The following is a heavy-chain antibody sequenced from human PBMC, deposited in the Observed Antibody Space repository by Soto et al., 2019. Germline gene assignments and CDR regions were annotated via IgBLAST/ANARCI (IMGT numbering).Heavy chain of an antibody. Sequence: SETLSLTCTVSGGSISSYYWSWIRQPPGKGLEWIGYIYYSASTNYNPSLKSRVTISVDTSKNQFSLKLSSVTAADTAVYYCARDYGDSHFDYWGQGILVTVSS. V-gene: IGHV4-59*01. CDR3: ARDYGDSHFDY. CDR1: GGSISSYY. J-gene: IGHJ4*02. D-gene: IGHD4-17*01. CDR2: IYYSAST.